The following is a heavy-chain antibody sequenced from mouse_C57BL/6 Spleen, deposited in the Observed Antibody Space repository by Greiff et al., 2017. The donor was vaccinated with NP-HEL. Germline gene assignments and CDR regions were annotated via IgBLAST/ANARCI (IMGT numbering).Heavy chain of an antibody. V-gene: IGHV1-74*01. Sequence: VQLQQPGAELVKPGASVKVSCKASGYTFPSYWMHWVKQRPGQGLEWIGRIHPSDSDTNYNQKFKGKATLPVDKSSSTAYMPLSSLTSEASAVYYCAMGGGAFDYWGQGTTLTVSS. CDR1: GYTFPSYW. CDR3: AMGGGAFDY. J-gene: IGHJ2*01. D-gene: IGHD3-1*01. CDR2: IHPSDSDT.